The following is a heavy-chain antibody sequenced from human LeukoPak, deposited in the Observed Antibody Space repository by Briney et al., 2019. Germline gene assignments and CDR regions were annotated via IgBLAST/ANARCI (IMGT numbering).Heavy chain of an antibody. CDR3: ARVLEWYSSGWGSGYFAY. CDR2: ISWNSGSI. V-gene: IGHV3-9*01. Sequence: PGRSLRLSCAASGFTFDDYAMHWVRQAPGKGLEWVSGISWNSGSIGYADSVKGRFTISRDNSKNTLYLQMNSLRAEDTAVYYCARVLEWYSSGWGSGYFAYWGQGTLVTVSS. J-gene: IGHJ4*02. CDR1: GFTFDDYA. D-gene: IGHD6-19*01.